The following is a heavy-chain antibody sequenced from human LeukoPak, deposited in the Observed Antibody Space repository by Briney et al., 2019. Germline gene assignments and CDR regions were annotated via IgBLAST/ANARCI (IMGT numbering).Heavy chain of an antibody. J-gene: IGHJ1*01. CDR1: GFTFDDYA. Sequence: GGSLRLSCAASGFTFDDYAMLWVRQAPGKGLEGVSGISWNSGSIGYADSVKGRFTISRDNVKNSLYLHMNSLRAEDTALYYCAKDRATSLSYFPHWGQGTLVTVSS. CDR3: AKDRATSLSYFPH. CDR2: ISWNSGSI. V-gene: IGHV3-9*01.